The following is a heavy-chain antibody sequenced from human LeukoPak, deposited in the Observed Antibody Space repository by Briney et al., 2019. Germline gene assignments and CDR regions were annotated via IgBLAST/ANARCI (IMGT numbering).Heavy chain of an antibody. Sequence: ASVKVSRKASGYTFTGYYMHWVRQAPGQGLEWMGWINPNSGGTNYAQKFQGRATMTRDTSISTAYMELSRLRSDDTAVYYCATGSYYYYYYMDVWGKGTTVTVSS. J-gene: IGHJ6*03. CDR1: GYTFTGYY. V-gene: IGHV1-2*02. CDR3: ATGSYYYYYYMDV. CDR2: INPNSGGT.